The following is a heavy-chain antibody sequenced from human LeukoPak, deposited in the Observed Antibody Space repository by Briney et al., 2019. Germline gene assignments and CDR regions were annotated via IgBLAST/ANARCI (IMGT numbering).Heavy chain of an antibody. V-gene: IGHV4-38-2*01. J-gene: IGHJ6*03. D-gene: IGHD3-16*01. Sequence: PSETLSLTCAVSNYPITSDYYWVGIRQPPGQGLEWIGPIFHSGIAHYNPSLKSRVTMSVDTSRSQFSVNLNSVTAADTAVYYCGRAGFGTAYNRFYYYMDVWGKGTTVTVSS. CDR2: IFHSGIA. CDR3: GRAGFGTAYNRFYYYMDV. CDR1: NYPITSDYY.